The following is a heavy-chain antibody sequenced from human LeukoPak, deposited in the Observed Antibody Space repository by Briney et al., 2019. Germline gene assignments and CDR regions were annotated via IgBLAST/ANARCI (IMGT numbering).Heavy chain of an antibody. CDR2: ITGRGGTT. Sequence: GGSLSLSCAASGFSSSNYAMSWVRQAPRKGLECVSDITGRGGTTYYTDSVKGRFTISRDNSKNTLYLQTNSVTAEDTGGYYCANALWGGFDYWCQGILITVSA. J-gene: IGHJ4*02. CDR3: ANALWGGFDY. D-gene: IGHD3-16*01. V-gene: IGHV3-23*01. CDR1: GFSSSNYA.